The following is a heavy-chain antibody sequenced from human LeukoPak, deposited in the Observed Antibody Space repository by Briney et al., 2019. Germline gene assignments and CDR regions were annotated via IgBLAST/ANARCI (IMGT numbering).Heavy chain of an antibody. V-gene: IGHV3-30-3*01. Sequence: PGGSLRLSCAASGFTFSSYAMHWVRQAPGKGLEWVAVISYDGSNKYYADSVKGRFTISRDNSKNTLYLQMNSLRAEDTAVYYCARDFGDSSSWYPPYYYYGMDVWGQGTTVTVSS. CDR1: GFTFSSYA. CDR2: ISYDGSNK. CDR3: ARDFGDSSSWYPPYYYYGMDV. D-gene: IGHD6-13*01. J-gene: IGHJ6*02.